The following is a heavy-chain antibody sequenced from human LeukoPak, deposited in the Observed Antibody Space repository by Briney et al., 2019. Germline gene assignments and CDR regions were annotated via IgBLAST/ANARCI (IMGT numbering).Heavy chain of an antibody. V-gene: IGHV1-69*05. CDR1: GGTFSSYA. Sequence: GASVKVSCKASGGTFSSYAISWVRQAPGQGLEWMGGITPIFGTANYAQKFQGRVTITTDESTSTAYMELSSLRSEDTAVYYCARRRGYCSGGSCYSRFDYWGQGTLVTVSS. CDR3: ARRRGYCSGGSCYSRFDY. J-gene: IGHJ4*02. D-gene: IGHD2-15*01. CDR2: ITPIFGTA.